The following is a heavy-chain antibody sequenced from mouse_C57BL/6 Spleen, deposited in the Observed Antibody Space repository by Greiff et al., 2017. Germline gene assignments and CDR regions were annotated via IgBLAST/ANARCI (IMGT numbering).Heavy chain of an antibody. CDR3: AREGRGAQAPMDY. CDR1: GYTFTDYY. CDR2: INPNNGGT. D-gene: IGHD3-2*02. V-gene: IGHV1-26*01. Sequence: VQLQQSGPELVKPGASVKISCKASGYTFTDYYMNWVKQSHGKSLEWIGDINPNNGGTSYNQKFKGKATLTVDKSSSTAYMELRSLTSEDSAVYYCAREGRGAQAPMDYWGQGTSVTVSS. J-gene: IGHJ4*01.